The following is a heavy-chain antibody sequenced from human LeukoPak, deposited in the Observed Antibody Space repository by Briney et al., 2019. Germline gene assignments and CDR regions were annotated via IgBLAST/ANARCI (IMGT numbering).Heavy chain of an antibody. J-gene: IGHJ3*02. CDR3: ATTVVIATTEAFDI. Sequence: GGSLRLSCAASGFTLTDYGVSWVRQAPGKGLEWVSCITGSSGSTYYADSVKGRFTISRDNAKNSLYPQMNSLRAEDTAVYCCATTVVIATTEAFDIWGQGTMVTVSS. V-gene: IGHV3-21*01. CDR1: GFTLTDYG. CDR2: ITGSSGST. D-gene: IGHD2-21*01.